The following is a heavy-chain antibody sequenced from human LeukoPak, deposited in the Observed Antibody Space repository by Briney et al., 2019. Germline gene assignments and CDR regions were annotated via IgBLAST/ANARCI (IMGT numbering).Heavy chain of an antibody. D-gene: IGHD4-23*01. CDR3: AGYGGYSF. V-gene: IGHV3-66*01. CDR1: GFAVSGNH. Sequence: GGSLRLSCAASGFAVSGNHMTWVRQAPGQGLEWVSVISNSGTTYYADSVKGRFTISRDNSENTMHLQMNSLRAEDTAVYYCAGYGGYSFWGQGALVTVSP. CDR2: ISNSGTT. J-gene: IGHJ4*02.